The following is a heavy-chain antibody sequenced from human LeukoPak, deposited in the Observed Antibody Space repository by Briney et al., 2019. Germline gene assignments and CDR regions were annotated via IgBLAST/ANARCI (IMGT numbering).Heavy chain of an antibody. CDR2: INHSGST. Sequence: SETLSLTCAVYGGSFSGYYWSWIRQPPGKGLEWIGEINHSGSTNYNPSLKSRVTISVDRSKNQFSLKLSSVTAADTAVYYCASDYYDSSGYYFDYWGQGTLVTVSS. CDR1: GGSFSGYY. J-gene: IGHJ4*02. CDR3: ASDYYDSSGYYFDY. V-gene: IGHV4-34*01. D-gene: IGHD3-22*01.